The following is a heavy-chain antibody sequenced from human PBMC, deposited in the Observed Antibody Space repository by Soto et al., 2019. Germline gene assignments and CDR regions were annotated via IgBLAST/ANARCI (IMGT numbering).Heavy chain of an antibody. V-gene: IGHV4-30-4*01. CDR1: GGSISSGDYY. J-gene: IGHJ5*02. CDR3: ARRNYYDSSGYYSSNWFAP. D-gene: IGHD3-22*01. Sequence: SETLSLTCTVSGGSISSGDYYWSWIRQPPGKGLEWIGYIYYSGSTYYNPSLKSRVTISVDTSKNQFSLKLSSVTAADTAVYYCARRNYYDSSGYYSSNWFAPWGQGTLVTVSS. CDR2: IYYSGST.